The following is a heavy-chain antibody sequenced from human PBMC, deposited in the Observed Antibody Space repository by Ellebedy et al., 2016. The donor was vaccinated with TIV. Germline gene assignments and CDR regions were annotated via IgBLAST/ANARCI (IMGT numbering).Heavy chain of an antibody. Sequence: GGSLRLXXAASGLTFRSYAMAWVRQAPGKGLECVSVISGRGGNTYYADSVKGRFTISRDNSKNTVYLQMNSLRAEDTAVYYCARDPGELLPGLADYWGQGTLVTVSS. J-gene: IGHJ4*02. CDR3: ARDPGELLPGLADY. D-gene: IGHD1-26*01. CDR2: ISGRGGNT. V-gene: IGHV3-23*01. CDR1: GLTFRSYA.